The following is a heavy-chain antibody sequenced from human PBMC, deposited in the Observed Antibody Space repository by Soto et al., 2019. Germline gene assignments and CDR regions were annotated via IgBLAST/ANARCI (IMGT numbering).Heavy chain of an antibody. V-gene: IGHV4-34*01. J-gene: IGHJ5*02. CDR1: GGSFSGYY. Sequence: QVQLQQWGAGLLKPSETLSLTCAVYGGSFSGYYWSWIRQPPGKGLEWIGEINHSGSTNYNPSLKSRVTLSGDTPQHQFSLQLSSVTAADTAVYYGANRSGCPRWFAPWGQGTLVTVSS. CDR3: ANRSGCPRWFAP. CDR2: INHSGST. D-gene: IGHD3-3*01.